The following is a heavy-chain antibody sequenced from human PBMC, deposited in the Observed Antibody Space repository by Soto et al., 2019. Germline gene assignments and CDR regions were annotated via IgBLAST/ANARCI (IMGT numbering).Heavy chain of an antibody. CDR2: INPSGGST. J-gene: IGHJ4*02. CDR3: ARVPLIVTNPQGVHFDY. Sequence: ASVKVSCKASGYTFTSYYMHWVRQAPGQGLEWMGIINPSGGSTSYAQKFQGRVTMTRDTSTSTVYMELSSLRSEDTAIYFCARVPLIVTNPQGVHFDYWGQGTLVTVSS. D-gene: IGHD3-22*01. CDR1: GYTFTSYY. V-gene: IGHV1-46*01.